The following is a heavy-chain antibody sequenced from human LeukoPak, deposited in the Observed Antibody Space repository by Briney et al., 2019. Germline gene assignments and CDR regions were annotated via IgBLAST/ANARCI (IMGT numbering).Heavy chain of an antibody. CDR3: ARDSGTTGEVKFDP. CDR1: GVSISRYY. J-gene: IGHJ5*02. CDR2: IYSSGST. D-gene: IGHD3-10*01. V-gene: IGHV4-4*07. Sequence: PSETLSLTCTVSGVSISRYYWSWIRQLAGKGLEGIGRIYSSGSTTYNPSLKSRVTMSIDTSKNQFSLKLSFVTAADTAVYYCARDSGTTGEVKFDPWGQGTLVTVSS.